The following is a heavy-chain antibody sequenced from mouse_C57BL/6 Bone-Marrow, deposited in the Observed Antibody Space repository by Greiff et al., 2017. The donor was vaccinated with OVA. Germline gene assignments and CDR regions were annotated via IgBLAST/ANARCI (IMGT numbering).Heavy chain of an antibody. CDR3: ARSGDPDSFDY. CDR2: IYPGDGDT. V-gene: IGHV1-82*01. J-gene: IGHJ2*01. CDR1: GYAFSSSW. Sequence: VKLQESGPELVKPGASVKISCKASGYAFSSSWMNWVKQRPGKGLEWIGRIYPGDGDTNYNGKFKGKATLTADKSSSTAYMQLSSLTSEDSAVYFCARSGDPDSFDYWGQGTTLTVSS. D-gene: IGHD3-1*01.